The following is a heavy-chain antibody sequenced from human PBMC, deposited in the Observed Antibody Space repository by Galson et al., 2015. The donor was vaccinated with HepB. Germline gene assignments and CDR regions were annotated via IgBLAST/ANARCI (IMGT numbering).Heavy chain of an antibody. CDR1: GFTFSSYA. CDR2: ISGSGSST. CDR3: AKDLIYSGWIYYFDF. Sequence: SLRLSCAASGFTFSSYAMSWVRQAPGKGLEWVSAISGSGSSTYYADSVKGRFTISRDNSKNSLYLQMNSLRAEDTAVYYCAKDLIYSGWIYYFDFWGQGTLVTVSS. J-gene: IGHJ4*02. D-gene: IGHD5-12*01. V-gene: IGHV3-23*01.